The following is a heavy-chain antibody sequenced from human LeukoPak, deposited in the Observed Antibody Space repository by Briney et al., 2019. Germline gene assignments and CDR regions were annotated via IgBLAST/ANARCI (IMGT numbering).Heavy chain of an antibody. D-gene: IGHD3-10*01. CDR1: GFTLRDYW. CDR2: IDRDASPT. J-gene: IGHJ5*01. Sequence: QAGGSLRLPCTASGFTLRDYWMHWVRQAPGKGLVWVSRIDRDASPTNYADSVKGRFTISRDNARNTLYLQMNSLRAEDTAVYYCARINSEDDSWGQGTLVTVSS. CDR3: ARINSEDDS. V-gene: IGHV3-74*01.